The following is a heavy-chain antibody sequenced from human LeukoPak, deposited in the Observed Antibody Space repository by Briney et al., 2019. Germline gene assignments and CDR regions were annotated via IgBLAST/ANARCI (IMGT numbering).Heavy chain of an antibody. CDR2: IRYDGSNK. CDR3: ANSGYYYGSADY. V-gene: IGHV3-30*02. D-gene: IGHD3-10*01. J-gene: IGHJ4*02. CDR1: GFTFSSYG. Sequence: SGGSLRLSCAASGFTFSSYGMHWVRQAPGKGLEWVAFIRYDGSNKYYADSVKGRFTISRDNSKNTLYLQMNSLRAEDTAVYYCANSGYYYGSADYWGQGTLVTVSS.